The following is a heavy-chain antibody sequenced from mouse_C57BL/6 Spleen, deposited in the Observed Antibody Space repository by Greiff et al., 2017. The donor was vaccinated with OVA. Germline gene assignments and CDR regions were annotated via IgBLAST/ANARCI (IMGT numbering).Heavy chain of an antibody. Sequence: DVKLVESGGGLVKPGGSLKLSCAASGFTFSDYGMHWVRQAPEKGLEWVAYISSGSSTIYYADTVKGRFTISRDNAKNTLFLQMTSLRSEDTAMYYCARKAYGSSYVRYFDVWGTGTTVTVSS. CDR1: GFTFSDYG. CDR3: ARKAYGSSYVRYFDV. CDR2: ISSGSSTI. D-gene: IGHD1-1*01. V-gene: IGHV5-17*01. J-gene: IGHJ1*03.